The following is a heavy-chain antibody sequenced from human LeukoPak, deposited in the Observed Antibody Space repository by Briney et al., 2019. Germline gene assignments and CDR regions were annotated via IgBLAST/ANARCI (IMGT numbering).Heavy chain of an antibody. Sequence: GGSLRLSCAASGFTFSAYSMNWVRQAPGKGLDWVSYISSRSFTIYYADSVKGRFTISRDNSKNSLYLEMNSLRDEDTAVYYCARSVIAVAGYDAFDIWGQGTVVTVSS. CDR2: ISSRSFTI. D-gene: IGHD6-19*01. V-gene: IGHV3-48*02. CDR3: ARSVIAVAGYDAFDI. CDR1: GFTFSAYS. J-gene: IGHJ3*02.